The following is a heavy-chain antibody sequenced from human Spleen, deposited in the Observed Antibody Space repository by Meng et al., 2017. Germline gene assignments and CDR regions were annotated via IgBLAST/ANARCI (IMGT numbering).Heavy chain of an antibody. D-gene: IGHD6-19*01. J-gene: IGHJ5*02. V-gene: IGHV3-23*01. CDR2: ISGSGGDT. Sequence: GESLKISCAASAFTFSSYTMSWVRQAPGKGLEWVSTISGSGGDTYYGDSVKGRFTISRDNSKKTLHLQMNSLRAEDTAVYYCARVKSSGWYWKPFDPWGQGTLVTVSS. CDR1: AFTFSSYT. CDR3: ARVKSSGWYWKPFDP.